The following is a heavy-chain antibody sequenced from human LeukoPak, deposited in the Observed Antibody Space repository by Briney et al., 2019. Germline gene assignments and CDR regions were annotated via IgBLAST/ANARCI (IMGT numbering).Heavy chain of an antibody. CDR1: GFTFSTYA. J-gene: IGHJ4*02. CDR3: AKGLTNLGDD. CDR2: QTGSGGSA. Sequence: GGSLRLSCATSGFTFSTYAMSWVRQAPGKGLEWVSGQTGSGGSAYYADSVKGRFTISRDNSKNTLYLQMNSLRAEDTAIYYCAKGLTNLGDDWGQGALVTVSS. D-gene: IGHD3-9*01. V-gene: IGHV3-23*01.